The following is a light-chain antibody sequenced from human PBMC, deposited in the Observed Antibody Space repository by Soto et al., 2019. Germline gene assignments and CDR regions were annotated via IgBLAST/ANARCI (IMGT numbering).Light chain of an antibody. CDR1: SSDVGGYNY. Sequence: QSVLTQPPSASGSPGQSVAISCTGTSSDVGGYNYVSWYQHHPGKAPKLMIYDVSKRPSGVPDRFSGSKSDNTASLTVSGLQAEDEADYYCSSYAGSNIHYVFGTGTKLTVL. V-gene: IGLV2-8*01. CDR3: SSYAGSNIHYV. J-gene: IGLJ1*01. CDR2: DVS.